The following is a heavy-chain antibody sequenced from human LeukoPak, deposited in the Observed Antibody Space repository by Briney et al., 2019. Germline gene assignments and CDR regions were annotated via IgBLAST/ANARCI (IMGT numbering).Heavy chain of an antibody. Sequence: GGSLRLSCAPSGLHLSSYVMSWVHQPPPKGLEWVSAISVCGGITYYADSVKGRFTISRDNSKNTLYLQMNSLRAEDTAVYYCAKDRLTYYYDSSGYYFFDYWGQGTLVTVSS. J-gene: IGHJ4*02. CDR2: ISVCGGIT. V-gene: IGHV3-23*01. CDR3: AKDRLTYYYDSSGYYFFDY. CDR1: GLHLSSYV. D-gene: IGHD3-22*01.